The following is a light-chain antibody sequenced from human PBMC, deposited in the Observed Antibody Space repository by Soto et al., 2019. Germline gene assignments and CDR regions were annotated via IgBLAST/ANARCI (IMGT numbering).Light chain of an antibody. V-gene: IGKV3-15*01. CDR3: QRYNVWPLT. CDR1: QSVSSN. J-gene: IGKJ4*01. Sequence: IVMTQSPATLSVSPGERATLSCRASQSVSSNLAWYQQKPGQTPKLLIYVASARATAIPARFSGSGSGTEFTLTISSLQSEDFAVCYCQRYNVWPLTHGGGTKVEFK. CDR2: VAS.